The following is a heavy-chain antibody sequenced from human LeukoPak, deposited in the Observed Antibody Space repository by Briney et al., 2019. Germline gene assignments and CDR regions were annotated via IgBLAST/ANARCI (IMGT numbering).Heavy chain of an antibody. D-gene: IGHD3-9*01. CDR3: ARDGASTGYPAGGDY. CDR2: INPNSGGT. Sequence: ASVKVSCKASGYTFTGYYMHWMRQAPGQGLEWMGWINPNSGGTNYAQKFQGWVTMTRDTSISTAYMELSRLRSDDTAVYYCARDGASTGYPAGGDYWGQGTLVTVSS. J-gene: IGHJ4*02. V-gene: IGHV1-2*04. CDR1: GYTFTGYY.